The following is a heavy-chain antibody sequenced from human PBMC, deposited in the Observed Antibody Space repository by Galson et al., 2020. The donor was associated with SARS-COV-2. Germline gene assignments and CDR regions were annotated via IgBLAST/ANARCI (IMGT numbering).Heavy chain of an antibody. CDR3: VREGSDGFDM. Sequence: GESLKISCAVPGFTVSNKYMSWVRQAPGMGLEVVSVIYTTCTTQYTDSVKGRFIISRENSKNTLYLQMNSMRVEDTAMYYCVREGSDGFDMWGPGTMVKGSS. J-gene: IGHJ3*02. CDR2: IYTTCTT. CDR1: GFTVSNKY. V-gene: IGHV3-66*01.